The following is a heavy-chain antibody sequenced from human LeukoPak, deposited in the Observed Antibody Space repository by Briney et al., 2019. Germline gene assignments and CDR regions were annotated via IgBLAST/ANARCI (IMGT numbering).Heavy chain of an antibody. CDR2: ISSSGSTR. J-gene: IGHJ4*02. Sequence: GGSLRLSCAAYGVTFSNYNMNWVRQAPGKGLEWISYISSSGSTRYYVDSVKGRFTISRDDAKNSLYLQMNSLRDEDTAVYYCARGFGEFSYWGQGTLVTVSS. CDR1: GVTFSNYN. V-gene: IGHV3-48*02. CDR3: ARGFGEFSY. D-gene: IGHD3-10*01.